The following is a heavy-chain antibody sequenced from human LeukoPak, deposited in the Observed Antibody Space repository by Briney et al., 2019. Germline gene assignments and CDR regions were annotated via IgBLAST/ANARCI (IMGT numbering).Heavy chain of an antibody. CDR2: IHYSGST. Sequence: SETLSLTCTVSGGSISYSSYYWGWIRQPPGKGLEWIGSIHYSGSTYYNPSLKSRVTISVDTSKNQFSLKLTSVTAADTAVYYCASSSWLRDANFDSWGQGTLVTVSS. CDR1: GGSISYSSYY. D-gene: IGHD6-13*01. V-gene: IGHV4-39*07. J-gene: IGHJ4*02. CDR3: ASSSWLRDANFDS.